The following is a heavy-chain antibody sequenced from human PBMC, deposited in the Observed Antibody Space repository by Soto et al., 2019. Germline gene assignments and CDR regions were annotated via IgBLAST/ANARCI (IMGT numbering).Heavy chain of an antibody. CDR2: IIPILGIA. V-gene: IGHV1-69*04. CDR1: GGTFSSYT. D-gene: IGHD3-22*01. Sequence: SVKVSCKASGGTFSSYTISWVRQAPGQGLEWMGRIIPILGIANYAQKFQGRVTITADKSTSTAYMELSSLRSEDTAVYYCARDRPLNYYYDSSGPFDYWGQGTLVTVSS. CDR3: ARDRPLNYYYDSSGPFDY. J-gene: IGHJ4*02.